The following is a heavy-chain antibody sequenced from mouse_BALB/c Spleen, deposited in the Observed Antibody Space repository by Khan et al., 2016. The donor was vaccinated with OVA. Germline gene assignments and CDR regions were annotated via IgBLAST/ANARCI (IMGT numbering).Heavy chain of an antibody. Sequence: VQLQESGPGLVQPSQSLSITCTVSGFSLTSYGVHWVRQSPGKGLEWLGVIWSGGSTDYNAAFISRLSISKDNSKSQVFFKMTSLQANDTAIYYCARDGGAMDYWGQGTSVTVSS. CDR3: ARDGGAMDY. V-gene: IGHV2-2*02. CDR2: IWSGGST. J-gene: IGHJ4*01. D-gene: IGHD1-2*01. CDR1: GFSLTSYG.